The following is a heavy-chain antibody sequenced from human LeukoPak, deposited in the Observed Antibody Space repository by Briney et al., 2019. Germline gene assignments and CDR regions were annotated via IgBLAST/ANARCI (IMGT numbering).Heavy chain of an antibody. J-gene: IGHJ3*02. V-gene: IGHV4-39*01. CDR3: ARHSGNIVVVPAAIALGAFDI. Sequence: PSETLSLTCTVSGGSISSSSYYWGWIRQPPGKGLEWIGSICYSGSTYYNPSLKSRVTISVDTSKNQFSLKLSSVTAADTAVYYCARHSGNIVVVPAAIALGAFDIWGQGTMVTVSS. CDR2: ICYSGST. D-gene: IGHD2-2*01. CDR1: GGSISSSSYY.